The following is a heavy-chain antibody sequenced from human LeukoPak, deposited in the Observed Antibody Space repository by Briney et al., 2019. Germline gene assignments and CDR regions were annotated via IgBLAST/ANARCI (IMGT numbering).Heavy chain of an antibody. Sequence: GRSLRLSCTASGITLSHYAMHGFRQAPGKALKDVSVISSNGGSTYFANSVKGRFTISRENSKNTLYLQMGSLRAEDMAVYYCARGGVVIEGATSIDYWGQGTLVTVSS. J-gene: IGHJ4*02. D-gene: IGHD1-26*01. CDR1: GITLSHYA. CDR3: ARGGVVIEGATSIDY. CDR2: ISSNGGST. V-gene: IGHV3-64*01.